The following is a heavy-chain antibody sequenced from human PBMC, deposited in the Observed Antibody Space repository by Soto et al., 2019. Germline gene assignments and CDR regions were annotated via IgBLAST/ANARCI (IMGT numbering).Heavy chain of an antibody. CDR3: AKIGDSSSVSLPLVLLDH. J-gene: IGHJ4*02. CDR2: IPGSSTST. V-gene: IGHV3-23*01. Sequence: LRLSCAASGFTFSTYAMSWVRQSPGKGLEWVSAIPGSSTSTYYAGSVKGRFTISRDNSKNTLYLQMNSLRVEDTAVYYCAKIGDSSSVSLPLVLLDHWGQGALVTVSS. D-gene: IGHD6-6*01. CDR1: GFTFSTYA.